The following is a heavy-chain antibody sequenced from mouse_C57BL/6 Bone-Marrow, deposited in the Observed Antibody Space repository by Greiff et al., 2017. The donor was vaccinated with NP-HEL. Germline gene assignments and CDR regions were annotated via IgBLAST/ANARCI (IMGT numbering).Heavy chain of an antibody. Sequence: EVKLMESGGGLVKPGGSLKLSCAASGFTFSSYAMSWVRQTPEKRLEWVATISDGGSYTYYPDNVKGRFTISRDNAKNNLYLQMSHLKSEDTAMYYCARDFFNGYWGQGTTLTVSS. CDR3: ARDFFNGY. V-gene: IGHV5-4*01. J-gene: IGHJ2*01. CDR1: GFTFSSYA. CDR2: ISDGGSYT.